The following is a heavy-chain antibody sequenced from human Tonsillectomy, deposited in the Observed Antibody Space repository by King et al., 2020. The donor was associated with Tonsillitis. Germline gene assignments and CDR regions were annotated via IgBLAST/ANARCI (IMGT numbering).Heavy chain of an antibody. CDR1: GFTFTNYG. CDR3: ARDLGTTNYYFDY. J-gene: IGHJ4*02. D-gene: IGHD3-16*01. V-gene: IGHV3-33*08. CDR2: IWYDVSNK. Sequence: VQLVESGGGVVQPGRSLRLSCAASGFTFTNYGFHWVRQAPGKGLAWVAVIWYDVSNKFYAASVKGRFTISRDDSKNTLYLQMNSLRAEDTAVYYCARDLGTTNYYFDYWGQGTLVTVSS.